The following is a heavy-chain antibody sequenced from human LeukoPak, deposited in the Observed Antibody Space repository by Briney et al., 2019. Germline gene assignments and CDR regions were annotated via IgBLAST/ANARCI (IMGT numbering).Heavy chain of an antibody. J-gene: IGHJ4*02. CDR1: GFTFSSCA. D-gene: IGHD3-22*01. CDR3: AKVGYYYDSSGYWDY. CDR2: ISGSGGST. Sequence: GGSLRLSCAASGFTFSSCAMSWVRQAPGKGLEWVSAISGSGGSTYYADSVKGRFTISRDNSKNTLYLQMNSLRAEDTAVYYCAKVGYYYDSSGYWDYWGQGTLVTVSS. V-gene: IGHV3-23*01.